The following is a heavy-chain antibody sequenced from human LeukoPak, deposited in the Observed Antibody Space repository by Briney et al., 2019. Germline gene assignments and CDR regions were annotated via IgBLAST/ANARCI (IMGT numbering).Heavy chain of an antibody. V-gene: IGHV4-4*09. CDR1: GGSLSNYY. CDR3: ARTRPPAGPQYYYGMDV. Sequence: PSETLSLTCTVSGGSLSNYYWSWVRPPPAEGLEWIGYKYTSGSTNYSPSLMGRVTISEDMAKNQISLRLTSVTAADTAVYYCARTRPPAGPQYYYGMDVWSQGTPVTVSS. J-gene: IGHJ6*02. CDR2: KYTSGST. D-gene: IGHD2-2*01.